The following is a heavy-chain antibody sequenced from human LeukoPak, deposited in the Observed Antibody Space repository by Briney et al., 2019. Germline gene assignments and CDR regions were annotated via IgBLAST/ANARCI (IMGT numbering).Heavy chain of an antibody. J-gene: IGHJ6*03. CDR1: GFTFSTFA. Sequence: GGSLRLSCAASGFTFSTFAMIWVRQPPGKGLEWVSSIFPSGGEMHYADSAKGRFTISRDNSKNTLYLQMNSLRAEDTAVYYCARDWWADYYDSSGQIYYYYYMDVWGKGTTVTISS. V-gene: IGHV3-23*01. D-gene: IGHD3-22*01. CDR3: ARDWWADYYDSSGQIYYYYYMDV. CDR2: IFPSGGEM.